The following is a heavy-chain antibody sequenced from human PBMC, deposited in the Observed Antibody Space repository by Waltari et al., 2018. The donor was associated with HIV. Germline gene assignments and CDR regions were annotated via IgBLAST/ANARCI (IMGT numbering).Heavy chain of an antibody. CDR1: GLSGATSA. D-gene: IGHD6-19*01. CDR2: MGTSDNST. J-gene: IGHJ4*02. Sequence: EVHLAESGGGLVQPGESLRISCAVSGLSGATSALTWVRQAPGKWLQCVSSMGTSDNSTYYLDSVRGRFLISRDDSQTTVSLQMDRLTTNDTAVYYCASEAAVSAGPLDSWGQGIAVIVSS. CDR3: ASEAAVSAGPLDS. V-gene: IGHV3-23*05.